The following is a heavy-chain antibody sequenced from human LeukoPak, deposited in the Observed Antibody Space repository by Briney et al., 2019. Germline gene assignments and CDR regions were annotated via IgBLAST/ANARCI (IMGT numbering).Heavy chain of an antibody. CDR1: GFTFSDYY. D-gene: IGHD3-10*01. V-gene: IGHV3-53*01. Sequence: GGSLRLSCAASGFTFSDYYMSWVRQAPGKGLEWVSVIYSGGSTYYADSVKGRFTISRDNSKNTLYLQMNSLRAEDTAVYYCARDLSGWFAMDVWGKGTTVTVSS. J-gene: IGHJ6*03. CDR2: IYSGGST. CDR3: ARDLSGWFAMDV.